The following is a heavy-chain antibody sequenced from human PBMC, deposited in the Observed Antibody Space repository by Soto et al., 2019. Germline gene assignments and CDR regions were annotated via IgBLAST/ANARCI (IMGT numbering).Heavy chain of an antibody. J-gene: IGHJ3*02. D-gene: IGHD3-3*01. CDR2: IRDSGHNT. CDR1: GFTFSTYV. CDR3: ARDATYSYDFWGGYHKYRNDAFDI. V-gene: IGHV3-23*01. Sequence: GGSLRLSCAASGFTFSTYVMSWVRQAPGRGLEWVSDIRDSGHNTYYADSVKGRFTVSRDNSDNTVYLQMNSLRAEDTAVYYCARDATYSYDFWGGYHKYRNDAFDIWGQGTMVTVSS.